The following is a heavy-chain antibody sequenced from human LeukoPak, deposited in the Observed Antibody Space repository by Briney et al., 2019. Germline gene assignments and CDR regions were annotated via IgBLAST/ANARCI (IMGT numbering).Heavy chain of an antibody. Sequence: GGSLRLSCAASGFTLSHYYMTWIRQAPGKGLEWLSCISSSGDNIYYADSVKGRFTVSRDNAENSLYLQMNSLRDEDTAMYYCARQGSEIDYWGQGTLVTVSS. V-gene: IGHV3-11*01. CDR3: ARQGSEIDY. CDR1: GFTLSHYY. CDR2: ISSSGDNI. J-gene: IGHJ4*02.